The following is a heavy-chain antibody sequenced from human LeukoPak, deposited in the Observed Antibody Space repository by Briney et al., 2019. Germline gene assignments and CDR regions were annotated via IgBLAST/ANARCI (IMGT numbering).Heavy chain of an antibody. D-gene: IGHD1-1*01. CDR2: IKQDGSEK. CDR3: ARGRYNWNDVGYFDY. V-gene: IGHV3-7*01. Sequence: QSGGSLRLSCAASGFTFSSYWMSWVRQAPGKGLEWVANIKQDGSEKYYVDSVKGRFTISRDNAKNALYLQMNSLRAEDTAVYYCARGRYNWNDVGYFDYWGQGTLVTVSS. CDR1: GFTFSSYW. J-gene: IGHJ4*02.